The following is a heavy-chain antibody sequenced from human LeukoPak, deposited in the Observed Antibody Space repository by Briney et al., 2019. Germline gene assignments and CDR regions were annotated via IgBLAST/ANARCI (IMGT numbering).Heavy chain of an antibody. CDR1: GFTFSSYA. Sequence: GGSLRLSCAASGFTFSSYAMHWVRQAPGKGLEYVSAISSNGGSTYYANSVKGRFTISRDNSKNTLYLQMGSLRAEDMAVHYCARDFDGSLDYWGQGTLVTVSS. D-gene: IGHD1-26*01. CDR3: ARDFDGSLDY. J-gene: IGHJ4*02. CDR2: ISSNGGST. V-gene: IGHV3-64*01.